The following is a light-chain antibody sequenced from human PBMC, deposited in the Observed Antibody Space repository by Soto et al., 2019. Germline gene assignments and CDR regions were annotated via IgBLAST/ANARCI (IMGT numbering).Light chain of an antibody. V-gene: IGKV1-5*01. Sequence: DIEMTQSPSTLSASIGDRVTITCRARQSISSWLAWYHQKPGKPPKLLISDASSLETGVPSRFRGRGSGTEFTLTISSLQPDDFATYYCQQYNDYPWTFGQGTKVDIK. J-gene: IGKJ1*01. CDR1: QSISSW. CDR3: QQYNDYPWT. CDR2: DAS.